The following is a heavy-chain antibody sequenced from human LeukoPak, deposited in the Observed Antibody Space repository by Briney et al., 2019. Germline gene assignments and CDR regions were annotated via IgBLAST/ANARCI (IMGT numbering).Heavy chain of an antibody. Sequence: SETLSLTCTVSGGSISNYYWSWIRQPAGKGLEWIGLIYARGNTNYNPSLKSRVTMSIDTSKNQFSLKLTSVTAADTAVYYCARGPPYAPGVLDVWGKGTTVTISS. J-gene: IGHJ6*04. V-gene: IGHV4-4*07. CDR1: GGSISNYY. D-gene: IGHD7-27*01. CDR3: ARGPPYAPGVLDV. CDR2: IYARGNT.